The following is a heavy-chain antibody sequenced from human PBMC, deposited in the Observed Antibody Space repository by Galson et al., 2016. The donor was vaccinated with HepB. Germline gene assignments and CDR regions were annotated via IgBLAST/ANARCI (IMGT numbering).Heavy chain of an antibody. V-gene: IGHV3-30*03. Sequence: SLRLSCAASGFTFRSYGLHWVRQAPGKGPAWVALISYDGSDEYYTDSVKSRFTISRDNSTNTLYLQMDSLSPEDTAVYQCATGPPNSSWQSYFDYVGQGTLVAVS. CDR1: GFTFRSYG. D-gene: IGHD6-13*01. CDR3: ATGPPNSSWQSYFDY. J-gene: IGHJ4*02. CDR2: ISYDGSDE.